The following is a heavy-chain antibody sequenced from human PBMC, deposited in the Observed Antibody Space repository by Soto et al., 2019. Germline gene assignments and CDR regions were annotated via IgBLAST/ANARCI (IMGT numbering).Heavy chain of an antibody. CDR2: ISYDGSNK. J-gene: IGHJ4*02. CDR3: AKDRGSSYRAGFDY. V-gene: IGHV3-30*18. CDR1: GFTFSSYG. Sequence: QVQLVESGGGVVQPGRSLRLSCAASGFTFSSYGMHWVRQAPGKGLEWVAVISYDGSNKYYADSVKGRFTISRDNSKNTLYLQMNILRAEDTAVYYCAKDRGSSYRAGFDYWGQGTLVTVSS. D-gene: IGHD5-18*01.